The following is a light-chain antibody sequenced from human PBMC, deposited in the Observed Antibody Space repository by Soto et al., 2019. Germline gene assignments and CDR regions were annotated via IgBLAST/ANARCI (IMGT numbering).Light chain of an antibody. V-gene: IGLV1-47*01. CDR2: RNN. J-gene: IGLJ1*01. CDR1: SSDIGSNA. CDR3: AAWNDGLSGFV. Sequence: QSVLTQPPSTSRTPGQRGTISCSGSSSDIGSNAVYWYQQLPGTAPKLLIYRNNQRPSGVPDRFSGTKSGTSASLAISGLRSEDEADYYCAAWNDGLSGFVFGTGTKVTVL.